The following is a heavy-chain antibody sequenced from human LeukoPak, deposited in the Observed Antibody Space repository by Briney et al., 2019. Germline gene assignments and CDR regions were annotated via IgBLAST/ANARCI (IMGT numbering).Heavy chain of an antibody. D-gene: IGHD1-1*01. CDR3: AKDLDWNFDY. Sequence: GGSLRLSCAASGFTFSSYWMNWVRQAPGKGLEWVANIKEDGTVKNYVDSVKGRSTISRDNAKNSLYLQLNSLRAEDTAVYYCAKDLDWNFDYWGQGTLVTVSS. CDR2: IKEDGTVK. J-gene: IGHJ4*02. V-gene: IGHV3-7*03. CDR1: GFTFSSYW.